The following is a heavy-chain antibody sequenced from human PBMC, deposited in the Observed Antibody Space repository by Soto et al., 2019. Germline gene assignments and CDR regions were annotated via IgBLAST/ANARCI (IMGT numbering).Heavy chain of an antibody. D-gene: IGHD1-26*01. Sequence: QVQLVQSGAEVKKPGSSVTVSCKASGGTFGNSAISWVRQAPGQGLEWMGGNIPIFLTPDYAQKFQGRVTITADESTSTAYRELTSLRSEDTAVYYCARDIDRQQLGGNYYYGIDVWGQGTTVTVSS. CDR2: NIPIFLTP. CDR3: ARDIDRQQLGGNYYYGIDV. J-gene: IGHJ6*02. V-gene: IGHV1-69*12. CDR1: GGTFGNSA.